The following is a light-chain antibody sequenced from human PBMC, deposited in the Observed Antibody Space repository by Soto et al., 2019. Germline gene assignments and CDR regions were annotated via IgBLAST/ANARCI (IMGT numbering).Light chain of an antibody. CDR1: QSISTW. Sequence: IQMTQSPSTLYAPVGDRVTITCRASQSISTWLAWYQQKPGKDPKLLIYKASSLESGVPSRFSGSGSGTEFTLTISSLQPDDFATYYCQQYNSYSWTFGQGTKVEIK. V-gene: IGKV1-5*03. CDR2: KAS. J-gene: IGKJ1*01. CDR3: QQYNSYSWT.